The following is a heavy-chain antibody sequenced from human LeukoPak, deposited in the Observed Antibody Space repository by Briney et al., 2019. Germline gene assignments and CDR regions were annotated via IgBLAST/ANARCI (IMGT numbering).Heavy chain of an antibody. V-gene: IGHV4-38-2*02. CDR2: IYHSGST. D-gene: IGHD3-10*01. Sequence: SETLSLTCSVSGMSGGTINSYYWGWIRQPPGKGLEWIGSIYHSGSTYYNPSLKSRVSMSVDTSKNQFSLKLTSVTDADTAVYFCAREHNSGAYSYWGQGSLVTVSS. J-gene: IGHJ4*02. CDR3: AREHNSGAYSY. CDR1: GMSGGTINSYY.